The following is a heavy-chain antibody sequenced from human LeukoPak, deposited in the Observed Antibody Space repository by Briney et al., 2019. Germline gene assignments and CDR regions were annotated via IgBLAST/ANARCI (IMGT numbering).Heavy chain of an antibody. CDR2: IYSGGST. CDR1: GFTVSSNY. J-gene: IGHJ6*02. V-gene: IGHV3-53*01. Sequence: GGSLRLSCAASGFTVSSNYMSWVRQAPGKGLEGGSVIYSGGSTYYSDSVKGRFTISRDNSKNTLYLQMNSLRAEDTAVYYCARAYHYDFWSGYPGTLSSSPYYYGMDVWGQGTTVTVSS. D-gene: IGHD3-3*01. CDR3: ARAYHYDFWSGYPGTLSSSPYYYGMDV.